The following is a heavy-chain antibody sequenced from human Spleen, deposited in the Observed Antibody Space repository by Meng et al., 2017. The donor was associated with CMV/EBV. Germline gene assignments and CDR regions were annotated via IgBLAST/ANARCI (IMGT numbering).Heavy chain of an antibody. D-gene: IGHD3-16*01. V-gene: IGHV3-30-3*01. CDR1: GFTFSSYA. CDR2: ISYDGSNK. J-gene: IGHJ6*02. Sequence: GGSLRLSCAAFGFTFSSYAMHWVRQAPGKGLEWVAVISYDGSNKYYADSVKGRFTISRDNAKNSLYLQMNSLRVEDTAVYYCARTGALGDKVGYYYYYYGMDVWGQGTTVTVSS. CDR3: ARTGALGDKVGYYYYYYGMDV.